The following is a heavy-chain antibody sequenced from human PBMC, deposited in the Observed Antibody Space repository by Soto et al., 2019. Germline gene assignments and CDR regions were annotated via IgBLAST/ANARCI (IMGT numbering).Heavy chain of an antibody. J-gene: IGHJ6*02. CDR1: GGTFSSYS. D-gene: IGHD3-22*01. CDR2: LIPMFGTT. Sequence: QVQLVQSGAEVKTPGSSVKVSCKASGGTFSSYSINWVRQAPGQGLEWMGRLIPMFGTTDYAQRFQGRVTFTADESTSTASMEVTNLTSEDTAVYYCAIAVVFTFTRFSDMDVWGQGATVTVSS. V-gene: IGHV1-69*18. CDR3: AIAVVFTFTRFSDMDV.